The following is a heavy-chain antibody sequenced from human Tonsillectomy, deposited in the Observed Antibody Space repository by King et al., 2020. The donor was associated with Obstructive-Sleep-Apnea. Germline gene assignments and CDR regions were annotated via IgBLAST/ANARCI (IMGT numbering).Heavy chain of an antibody. J-gene: IGHJ4*02. D-gene: IGHD1-26*01. CDR3: VPGAWGASYYFDY. Sequence: VQLVESGGGLVQPGGSLRLSCSASGFTFSSYAMHWVRQAPGKGLEYVSAISSNGGSTYYADSVKGRFTISSENSKNTLYLQMSSLRAEDTAVYYCVPGAWGASYYFDYWGQGTLVTVSS. CDR1: GFTFSSYA. CDR2: ISSNGGST. V-gene: IGHV3-64D*06.